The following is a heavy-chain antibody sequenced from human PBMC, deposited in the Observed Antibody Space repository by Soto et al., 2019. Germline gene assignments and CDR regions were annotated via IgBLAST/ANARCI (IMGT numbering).Heavy chain of an antibody. D-gene: IGHD1-1*01. CDR3: ASHDPGARLDP. Sequence: QVQLVQSGAEVKKPGASVKVSCKAPRYIFTAYFMHWVRQAPGQGLEWMGWINPNNGATHYGLSFQGRVPMTKDTSISTAYMELSSLRSADTAVYYCASHDPGARLDPWGQGTLVIVSS. CDR1: RYIFTAYF. V-gene: IGHV1-2*02. J-gene: IGHJ5*02. CDR2: INPNNGAT.